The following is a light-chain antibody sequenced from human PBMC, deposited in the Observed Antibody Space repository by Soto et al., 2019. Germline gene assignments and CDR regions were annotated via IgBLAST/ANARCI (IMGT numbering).Light chain of an antibody. V-gene: IGKV3-20*01. CDR3: QQYGIPPWT. CDR1: QSVSSRY. CDR2: GAS. J-gene: IGKJ1*01. Sequence: EIVLTQSPGPLSLSPGERATLSCRASQSVSSRYLGWYQQRFGQAPRLLIYGASSRATGIPDRFSGSGSGTDFTLTISSLEPEDFSVYYCQQYGIPPWTFGQGTQVDIK.